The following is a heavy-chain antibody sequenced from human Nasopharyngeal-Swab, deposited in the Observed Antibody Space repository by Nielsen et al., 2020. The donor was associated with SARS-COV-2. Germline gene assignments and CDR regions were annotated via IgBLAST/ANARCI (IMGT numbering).Heavy chain of an antibody. V-gene: IGHV4-39*07. Sequence: WIRQPPGQGLEWIGSIYYSGSTYYNPSLKSRVTISVDTSKNQFSLKLSSVTAADTAVYYCARDPGRGFDYWGQGTLVTVSS. D-gene: IGHD3-10*01. CDR3: ARDPGRGFDY. J-gene: IGHJ4*02. CDR2: IYYSGST.